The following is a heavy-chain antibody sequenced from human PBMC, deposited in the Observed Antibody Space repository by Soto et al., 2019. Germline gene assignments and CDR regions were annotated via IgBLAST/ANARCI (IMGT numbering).Heavy chain of an antibody. D-gene: IGHD7-27*01. Sequence: PSETLSLTCSVSGGSVRTGSYHWSWIRQPPGKGLEWIGFIPNNGSPDYNPSLKSRVVVSIDRSKNRFSLKVNSVTAADTAVYFCARIGWGADSWGQGTLVTVSS. V-gene: IGHV4-61*01. CDR3: ARIGWGADS. J-gene: IGHJ4*02. CDR2: IPNNGSP. CDR1: GGSVRTGSYH.